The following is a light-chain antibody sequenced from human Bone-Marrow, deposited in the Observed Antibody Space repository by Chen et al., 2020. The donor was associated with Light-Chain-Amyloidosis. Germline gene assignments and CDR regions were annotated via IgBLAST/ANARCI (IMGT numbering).Light chain of an antibody. V-gene: IGLV6-57*01. CDR2: END. CDR3: QSYPGSSQEV. CDR1: SGSIATNY. J-gene: IGLJ3*02. Sequence: NFMLTQPHSVSESPGKTVIISCTRSSGSIATNYVQWYQQRPGSSPTTLIYENDQRPSGVPDRFSGSIDRSSNSASLTISGLKTEHGADYYGQSYPGSSQEVFGGGTKLTVL.